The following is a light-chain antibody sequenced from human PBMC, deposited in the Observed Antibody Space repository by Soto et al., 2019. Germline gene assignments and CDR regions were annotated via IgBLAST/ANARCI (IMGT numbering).Light chain of an antibody. V-gene: IGKV3-15*01. Sequence: ETVMTQSPATLSASPGERATLSCRASQSISSDLAWYQQKPGQAPRLLIYGASTTATGIPGRFSGSGSGREFALTISSLQSEDFAVYYCQQYNNWPRTFGQGTKLEIK. CDR2: GAS. CDR3: QQYNNWPRT. J-gene: IGKJ2*01. CDR1: QSISSD.